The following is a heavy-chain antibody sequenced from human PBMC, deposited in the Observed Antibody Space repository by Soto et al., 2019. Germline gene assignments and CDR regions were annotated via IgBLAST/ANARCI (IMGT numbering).Heavy chain of an antibody. J-gene: IGHJ4*02. CDR2: ISGYSANT. CDR1: GYTFTSYG. D-gene: IGHD6-19*01. CDR3: ARDSWGYSSGWYDY. Sequence: SVKVSCKSSGYTFTSYGITWVRQAPGQGLEWMGWISGYSANTNYAQKYQGRVTMTTDTSTSTAYMELRSLTSDDTAVYYCARDSWGYSSGWYDYWGQGTLVTVSS. V-gene: IGHV1-18*01.